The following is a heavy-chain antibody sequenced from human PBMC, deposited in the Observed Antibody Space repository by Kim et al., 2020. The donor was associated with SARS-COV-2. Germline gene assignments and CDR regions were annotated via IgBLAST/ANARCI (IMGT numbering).Heavy chain of an antibody. CDR1: GFTFSSYT. Sequence: GGSLRLSCAASGFTFSSYTMSWVRQAPGKGLEWVSSISGSGGSTYYADSVKGRFTISRDNSKNTLYLQMNSLRAEDTAVYYCAKDLSGVGIVDGSWVYWGQGTLVTVSS. CDR2: ISGSGGST. V-gene: IGHV3-23*01. D-gene: IGHD2-8*02. J-gene: IGHJ4*02. CDR3: AKDLSGVGIVDGSWVY.